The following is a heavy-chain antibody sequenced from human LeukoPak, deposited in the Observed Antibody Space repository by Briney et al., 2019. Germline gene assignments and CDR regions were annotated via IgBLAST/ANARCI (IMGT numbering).Heavy chain of an antibody. CDR3: ARLNYGDLSTFHY. CDR1: GGSISSSYYY. V-gene: IGHV4-39*01. D-gene: IGHD4-17*01. Sequence: PSETLSLTCTVSGGSISSSYYYWGWIRQPPGKGLEWIGSIYYSGSTYCNPSLKSRVTISVDTSNNQVSLKLSSVIAADTAVYYCARLNYGDLSTFHYWGQGTLVTVSS. CDR2: IYYSGST. J-gene: IGHJ4*02.